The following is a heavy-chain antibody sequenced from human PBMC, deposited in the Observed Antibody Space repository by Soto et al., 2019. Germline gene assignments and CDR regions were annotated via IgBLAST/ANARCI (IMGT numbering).Heavy chain of an antibody. D-gene: IGHD4-17*01. Sequence: VQLVESGGGVVRPGRSLRLSCVASEFSFSAYGMHWVRLATGKGLQWVAVISYDGNDKYYADSEKGRFTISRDDSKNTLYLQMTGLRREDTAIYYCARRKTVTTGHYYYYIDVWGKGTTVTVSS. J-gene: IGHJ6*03. CDR1: EFSFSAYG. CDR2: ISYDGNDK. CDR3: ARRKTVTTGHYYYYIDV. V-gene: IGHV3-30*03.